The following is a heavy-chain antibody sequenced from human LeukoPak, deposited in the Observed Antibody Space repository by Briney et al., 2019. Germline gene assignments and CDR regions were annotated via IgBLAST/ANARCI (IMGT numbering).Heavy chain of an antibody. CDR2: ISSSSSYI. J-gene: IGHJ4*02. D-gene: IGHD2-2*01. Sequence: PGGSLRLSCAASGFTFSSYSMNCVRQAPGKGLEWVSSISSSSSYIYYADSVKGRFTISRDNAKNSLYLQMNSLRAEDTAVYYCARVEYCSSTSCYYFDYWGQGTLVTVSS. CDR3: ARVEYCSSTSCYYFDY. V-gene: IGHV3-21*01. CDR1: GFTFSSYS.